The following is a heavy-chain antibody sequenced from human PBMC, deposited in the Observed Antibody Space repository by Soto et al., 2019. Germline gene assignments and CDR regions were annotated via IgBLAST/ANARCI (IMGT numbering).Heavy chain of an antibody. CDR3: TRHDWNYRPFDY. Sequence: PGGSLRLSCTASGCTFGDYAMSWFSQAPGKGLEWVGFIRGKAYGGTTEYAASVKGRFTISRDDSKSIAYLQMNSLKTEDTAVYYCTRHDWNYRPFDYWGQGTLVTVSS. D-gene: IGHD1-7*01. J-gene: IGHJ4*02. CDR2: IRGKAYGGTT. CDR1: GCTFGDYA. V-gene: IGHV3-49*03.